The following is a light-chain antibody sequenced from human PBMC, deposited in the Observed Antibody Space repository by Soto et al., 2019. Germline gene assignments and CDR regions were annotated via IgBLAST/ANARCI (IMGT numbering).Light chain of an antibody. Sequence: QSALTQPASVSGAPGQSITISCTGTNGDVGSYDLVSWYQRYPGEAPKLIIYEVNKRPSGISNRFSGSKSGNTASLTISGLQAEDEAEYDCCSYTSSSTWVFGGGTKLTVL. CDR3: CSYTSSSTWV. CDR2: EVN. V-gene: IGLV2-14*02. J-gene: IGLJ3*02. CDR1: NGDVGSYDL.